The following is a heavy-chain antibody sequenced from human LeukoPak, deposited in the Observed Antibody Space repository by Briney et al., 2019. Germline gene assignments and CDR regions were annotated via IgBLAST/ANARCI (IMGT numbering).Heavy chain of an antibody. CDR1: GFTFDDYG. CDR3: ARIYGSGSYYNPHYYMDV. D-gene: IGHD3-10*01. J-gene: IGHJ6*03. CDR2: INWNGGST. Sequence: GGSLRLSCAASGFTFDDYGMSWVRQAPGKGLEWVSGINWNGGSTGYADSVKGRFTISRDNAKNSLYLQMNSLRAEDTALYYCARIYGSGSYYNPHYYMDVWGKGTTVTVSS. V-gene: IGHV3-20*04.